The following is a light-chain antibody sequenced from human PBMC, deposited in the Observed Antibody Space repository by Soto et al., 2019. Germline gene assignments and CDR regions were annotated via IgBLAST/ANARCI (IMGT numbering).Light chain of an antibody. V-gene: IGKV3-20*01. CDR1: QSVNGF. CDR2: DAS. CDR3: QQYGSSPTT. Sequence: ETLLTQSPATLSLSPVERATVSCMASQSVNGFLAWYQQKPGQAPRLLIYDASSRATGIPDRFSGSGSGTDFTLTISRLEPEDFAVYYCQQYGSSPTTFGQGTKVDIK. J-gene: IGKJ1*01.